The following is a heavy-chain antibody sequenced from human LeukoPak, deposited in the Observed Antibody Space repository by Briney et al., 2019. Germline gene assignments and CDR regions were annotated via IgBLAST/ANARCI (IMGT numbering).Heavy chain of an antibody. CDR1: GGSISSYY. Sequence: SETLSLTCTVSGGSISSYYWSWIRQPPGKGLEGIGYINHSGSTNYNPSLKSQVTISVDTSKNQFSLKLSSVTAADTAVYYCARATTVVTPPSFYYYYYYMDVWGKGTTATVSS. CDR3: ARATTVVTPPSFYYYYYYMDV. CDR2: INHSGST. J-gene: IGHJ6*03. D-gene: IGHD4-23*01. V-gene: IGHV4-59*08.